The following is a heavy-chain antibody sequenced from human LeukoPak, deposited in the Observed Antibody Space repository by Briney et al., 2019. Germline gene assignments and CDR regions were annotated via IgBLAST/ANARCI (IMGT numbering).Heavy chain of an antibody. V-gene: IGHV4-34*01. J-gene: IGHJ4*02. CDR2: INHSGST. CDR3: AGGRVLWFGELYYFDY. CDR1: GGSFSGYY. Sequence: SETLSLTCAVYGGSFSGYYWSWIPHPPGKGLEWIGEINHSGSTNYNPSLKSRVTISVDTSKNQFSLKLSSVTAADTAVYYCAGGRVLWFGELYYFDYWGQGTLVTVSS. D-gene: IGHD3-10*01.